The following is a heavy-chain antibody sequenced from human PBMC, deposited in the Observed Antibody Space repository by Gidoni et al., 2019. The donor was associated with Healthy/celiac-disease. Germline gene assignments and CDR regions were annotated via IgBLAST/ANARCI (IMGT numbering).Heavy chain of an antibody. Sequence: QVQLVQSGAEVKKPGASVKVSCKASGYTFTSYDSNWVRQATGQGLEWMGWMNPNSGNTGYAQKFQGRVTMTRNTSISTAYMELSSLRSEDTAVYYCARGLAAAGKGRDYYGMDVWGQGTTVTVSS. CDR3: ARGLAAAGKGRDYYGMDV. J-gene: IGHJ6*02. V-gene: IGHV1-8*01. D-gene: IGHD6-13*01. CDR2: MNPNSGNT. CDR1: GYTFTSYD.